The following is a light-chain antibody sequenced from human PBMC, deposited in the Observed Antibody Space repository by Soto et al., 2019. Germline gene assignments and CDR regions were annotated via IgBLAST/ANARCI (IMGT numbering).Light chain of an antibody. J-gene: IGKJ4*01. CDR2: GAS. CDR1: QSVSSSY. CDR3: QKYGSSPIT. V-gene: IGKV3-20*01. Sequence: EIVLTQSPGTLSLSPGERATLSCRASQSVSSSYLAWYQQKPGQAPRLLIYGASSRATSIPDRFSGSGSGTDFTLTISRLEPEDFAVYYCQKYGSSPITFGGGTKVEIK.